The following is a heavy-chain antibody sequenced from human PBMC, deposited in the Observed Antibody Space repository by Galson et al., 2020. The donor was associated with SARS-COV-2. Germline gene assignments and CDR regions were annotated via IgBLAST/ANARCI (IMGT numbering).Heavy chain of an antibody. CDR2: IYHSGTT. D-gene: IGHD2-21*01. CDR3: ASLTVVAAAKRLDF. CDR1: GYFVASGFY. J-gene: IGHJ4*02. V-gene: IGHV4-38-2*02. Sequence: SETLSLTCSVAGYFVASGFYWAWVRQSPGKGLEWIGTIYHSGTTYSNPSLQSRVSISVDTPKNQFSLTLTSVTAADTAVYYCASLTVVAAAKRLDFWCQGILVTVSS.